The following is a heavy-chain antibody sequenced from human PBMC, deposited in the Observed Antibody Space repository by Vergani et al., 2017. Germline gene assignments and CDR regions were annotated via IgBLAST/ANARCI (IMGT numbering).Heavy chain of an antibody. CDR3: AKRYSGSYAQNDH. CDR2: ISGSGGNT. Sequence: EVQLLESGGGLVQPGGSLRLSCAASGFTFSSYAMSWVRQAPGKGLEGVSGISGSGGNTYYADSVKGRFTISRDNSKNTLYLQMNTLRAEDTALYYCAKRYSGSYAQNDHWGQGTLVTVSS. V-gene: IGHV3-23*01. J-gene: IGHJ4*02. D-gene: IGHD1-26*01. CDR1: GFTFSSYA.